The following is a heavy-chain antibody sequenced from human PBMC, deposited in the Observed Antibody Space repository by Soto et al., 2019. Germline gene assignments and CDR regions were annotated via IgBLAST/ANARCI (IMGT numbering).Heavy chain of an antibody. V-gene: IGHV3-49*03. CDR2: IRSKADGGTA. Sequence: LRLSCTASAFTFGDYAMSWFRQAPGKGLDWVGFIRSKADGGTAEYAASVKDRFSISRDDSKSIAYLQMNSLKTEDTAVYYCAKSYYDSSGYYDPYYYYGMDVWGQGTTVTVSS. CDR3: AKSYYDSSGYYDPYYYYGMDV. CDR1: AFTFGDYA. D-gene: IGHD3-22*01. J-gene: IGHJ6*02.